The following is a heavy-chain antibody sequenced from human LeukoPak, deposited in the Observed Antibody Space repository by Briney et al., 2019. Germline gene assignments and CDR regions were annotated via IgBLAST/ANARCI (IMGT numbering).Heavy chain of an antibody. CDR2: IDKTTYPT. Sequence: PGGSLRLSCAASEFIFSDYAMGWVRQAPGKGLEWVSTIDKTTYPTFYADSVKGRFTISRDNSKNTLYLQMNSLRTEDTAVYFCAKFEGATIPGWFNDYWGQGTTVTVSS. CDR1: EFIFSDYA. V-gene: IGHV3-23*05. CDR3: AKFEGATIPGWFNDY. J-gene: IGHJ4*03. D-gene: IGHD6-19*01.